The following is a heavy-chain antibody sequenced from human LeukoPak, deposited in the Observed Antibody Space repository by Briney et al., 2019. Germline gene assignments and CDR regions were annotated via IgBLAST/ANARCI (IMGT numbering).Heavy chain of an antibody. CDR2: VSGDGGVT. CDR3: AKGNNTISFNFDY. CDR1: GFTFRDFS. Sequence: GSLRLPCTVSGFTFRDFSMHWVRQAPGKGLQWVGLVSGDGGVTHYPDSVKGRFTISRDNNQNSLYLQMNSLTVEDSAFYYCAKGNNTISFNFDYWGQGTLVTVSS. D-gene: IGHD2-2*01. J-gene: IGHJ4*02. V-gene: IGHV3-43*02.